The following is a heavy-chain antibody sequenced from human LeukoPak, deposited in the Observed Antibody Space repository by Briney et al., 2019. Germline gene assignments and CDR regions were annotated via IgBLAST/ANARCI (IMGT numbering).Heavy chain of an antibody. CDR2: ISSSSSYI. CDR1: GFTFSSYA. Sequence: GGSLRLSCAASGFTFSSYAMSWVRQAPGKGLEWVSSISSSSSYIYYADSVKGRFTISRDNAKNSLYLQMNSLRAEDTAVYYCARDHYYDSSGYYGWFDPWGQGTLVTVSS. D-gene: IGHD3-22*01. J-gene: IGHJ5*02. CDR3: ARDHYYDSSGYYGWFDP. V-gene: IGHV3-21*01.